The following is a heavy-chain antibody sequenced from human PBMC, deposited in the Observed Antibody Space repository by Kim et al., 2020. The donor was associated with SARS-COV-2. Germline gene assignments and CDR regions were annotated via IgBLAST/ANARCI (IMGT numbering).Heavy chain of an antibody. CDR3: ARDYDFDWLFDY. D-gene: IGHD3-9*01. V-gene: IGHV3-30*01. J-gene: IGHJ4*02. Sequence: SYAGPVKGRFTSARDNSKNTLYLQMNSLRAEDTAVYYCARDYDFDWLFDYWGQGTLVTVSS.